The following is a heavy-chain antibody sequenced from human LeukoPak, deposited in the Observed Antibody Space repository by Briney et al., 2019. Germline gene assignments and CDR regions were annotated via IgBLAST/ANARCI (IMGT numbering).Heavy chain of an antibody. CDR1: GGSINSGDYY. CDR3: ASYYYDSSGYYFTDRFDY. D-gene: IGHD3-22*01. CDR2: IYYSGST. V-gene: IGHV4-39*07. Sequence: PSETLSLTCTVSGGSINSGDYYWVWIRQPPGKGLEWIGSIYYSGSTSYNPSLKSRVTMTVDTSKSQFSLKLSSVTAADTAVYYCASYYYDSSGYYFTDRFDYWGQGTLVTVSS. J-gene: IGHJ4*02.